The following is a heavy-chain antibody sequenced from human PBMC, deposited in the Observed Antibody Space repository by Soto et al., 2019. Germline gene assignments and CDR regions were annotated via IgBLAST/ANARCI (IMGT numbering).Heavy chain of an antibody. V-gene: IGHV3-20*04. CDR1: GFTFAAYG. J-gene: IGHJ4*02. CDR2: VNVRGSGGNT. D-gene: IGHD1-1*01. CDR3: VRGGVGGTRKFDV. Sequence: GGSLRLSCAASGFTFAAYGMGWVRQAPGKGLEWVSSVNVRGSGGNTFYADSVKGRFTISRDDSTDTLSLQMHSLTAEDTAVYYCVRGGVGGTRKFDVWGRGTLVTVSS.